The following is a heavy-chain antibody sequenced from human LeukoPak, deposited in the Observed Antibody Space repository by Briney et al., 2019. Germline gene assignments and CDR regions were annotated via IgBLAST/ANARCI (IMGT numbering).Heavy chain of an antibody. Sequence: GGSLRLSCAASGFTFSSYWMHWVRQAPGKGLVWVSRINSDGSSTSYADSVKGRFTISRDNAKNTLYLQMNSLRAEDTAVYYCARDLIVVVPAAISVYYYYGMDVWGQGTTVTVSS. J-gene: IGHJ6*02. V-gene: IGHV3-74*01. D-gene: IGHD2-2*01. CDR2: INSDGSST. CDR3: ARDLIVVVPAAISVYYYYGMDV. CDR1: GFTFSSYW.